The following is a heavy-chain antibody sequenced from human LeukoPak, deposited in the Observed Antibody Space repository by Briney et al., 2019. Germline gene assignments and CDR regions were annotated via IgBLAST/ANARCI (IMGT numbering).Heavy chain of an antibody. CDR1: GFTFSSYA. Sequence: GRSLRLSCAASGFTFSSYAMHWVRQAPGKGLEWVAVLSYDGSNKYYADSVKGRFTISRDNSKNTLYLQMNSLRAEDTAVYYCARDRRPNEGYYYYMDVWGKGTTVTVSS. CDR2: LSYDGSNK. J-gene: IGHJ6*03. D-gene: IGHD1-1*01. CDR3: ARDRRPNEGYYYYMDV. V-gene: IGHV3-30*01.